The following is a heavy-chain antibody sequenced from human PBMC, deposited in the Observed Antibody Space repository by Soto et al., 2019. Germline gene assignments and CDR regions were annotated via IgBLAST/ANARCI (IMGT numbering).Heavy chain of an antibody. CDR3: AKTFSSSYYYYYGMDV. J-gene: IGHJ6*02. V-gene: IGHV5-51*01. Sequence: LKISCKGSGYSFTSYWIGWVRQMPGKGLEWMGIIYPGDSDTRYSPSFQGQVTISADKSISTAYLQWSSLKASDTAMYYCAKTFSSSYYYYYGMDVWGQGTTVTVSS. CDR2: IYPGDSDT. CDR1: GYSFTSYW. D-gene: IGHD6-6*01.